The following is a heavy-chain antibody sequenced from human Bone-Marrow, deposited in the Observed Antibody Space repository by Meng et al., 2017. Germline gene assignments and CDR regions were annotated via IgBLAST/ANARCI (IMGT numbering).Heavy chain of an antibody. CDR1: GYTFTSYG. J-gene: IGHJ4*02. CDR3: ARDADDYSSSSGNRY. CDR2: ISAYNGNT. Sequence: ASVKVSCKASGYTFTSYGISWVRQAPGQGLEWMGWISAYNGNTNYAQKLQGRVTMSTDTSTSTAYMGLRSLRSDDTAVYYCARDADDYSSSSGNRYWGQGTLVTVSS. V-gene: IGHV1-18*01. D-gene: IGHD6-6*01.